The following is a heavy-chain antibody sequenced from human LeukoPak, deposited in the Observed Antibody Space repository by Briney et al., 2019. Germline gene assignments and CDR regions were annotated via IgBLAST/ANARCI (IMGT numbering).Heavy chain of an antibody. Sequence: ASVKVSCKASGYTFSGYYMHWVRQAPGQGLEWMGWINPNSGGTNYAQKLQGRVTMTRDTSFSTAYMELSRLRSDDTAVYYCARGYPLSTTAAGTYFQHWGQGTLVTVSS. CDR2: INPNSGGT. D-gene: IGHD6-13*01. J-gene: IGHJ1*01. V-gene: IGHV1-2*02. CDR3: ARGYPLSTTAAGTYFQH. CDR1: GYTFSGYY.